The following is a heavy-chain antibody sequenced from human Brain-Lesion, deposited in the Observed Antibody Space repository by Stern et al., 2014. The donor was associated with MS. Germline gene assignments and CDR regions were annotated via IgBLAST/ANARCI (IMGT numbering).Heavy chain of an antibody. CDR1: GGSISSGGYY. J-gene: IGHJ6*02. Sequence: QLQLQESGPGLVKPSQTLSLSCTVSGGSISSGGYYWSWIRQPAGKGLEWIGRIFNSGSTNQNPSLKRWVPISIHTSKKQFSLMLNPMTAADTAVYYCARGRVVPGFQYYATDVWGQGTTVIVSS. CDR3: ARGRVVPGFQYYATDV. CDR2: IFNSGST. V-gene: IGHV4-61*02. D-gene: IGHD2-2*01.